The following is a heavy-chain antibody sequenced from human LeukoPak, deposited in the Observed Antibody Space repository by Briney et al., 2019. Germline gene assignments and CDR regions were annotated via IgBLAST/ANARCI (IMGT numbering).Heavy chain of an antibody. CDR2: INPNSGGS. V-gene: IGHV1-2*02. CDR1: GGTFSSYA. CDR3: ARGYCSGGSCYSSDWFDP. J-gene: IGHJ5*02. D-gene: IGHD2-15*01. Sequence: HVASVKVSCKASGGTFSSYAISWVRQAPGQGLEWMGLINPNSGGSNFAQKFQGRVTVTRDTSISTAYMELSRLRSDDTAVYYCARGYCSGGSCYSSDWFDPWGQGTLVTVSS.